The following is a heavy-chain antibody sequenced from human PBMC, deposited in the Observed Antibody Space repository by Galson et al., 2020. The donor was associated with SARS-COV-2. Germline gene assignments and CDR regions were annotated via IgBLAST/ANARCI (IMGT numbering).Heavy chain of an antibody. D-gene: IGHD4-17*01. CDR1: GFTFSSYG. J-gene: IGHJ4*02. CDR2: ISYDGSNK. V-gene: IGHV3-30*18. CDR3: AKPDYGGNSPDC. Sequence: GGSLRPSCEASGFTFSSYGMHWVRQAPGKGLEWVAVISYDGSNKSYEDSVKGRFTISRDNSKNTLYLQMNSLRAEDTAVYYCAKPDYGGNSPDCWGQGTLVTVSS.